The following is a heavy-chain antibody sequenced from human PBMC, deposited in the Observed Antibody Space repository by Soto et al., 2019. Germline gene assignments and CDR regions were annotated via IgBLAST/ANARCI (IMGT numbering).Heavy chain of an antibody. V-gene: IGHV1-3*05. CDR1: GYTFTSYA. CDR2: INAGNGNT. D-gene: IGHD3-22*01. J-gene: IGHJ5*02. Sequence: QVQLVQSGAEEKKPGASVKVSCKASGYTFTSYAMHWVRQAPGQRLEWMGWINAGNGNTKYSQKFQGRVTITRDTXAXTXXMELSSLRSEDTAVYYCARDMTPEYYYDSSGSFDPWGQGTLVTVSS. CDR3: ARDMTPEYYYDSSGSFDP.